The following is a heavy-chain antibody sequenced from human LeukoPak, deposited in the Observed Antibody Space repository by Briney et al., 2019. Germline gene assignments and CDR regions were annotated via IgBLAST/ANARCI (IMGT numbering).Heavy chain of an antibody. CDR1: GGSISSYY. CDR2: IYYSGST. V-gene: IGHV4-59*01. D-gene: IGHD3-3*01. Sequence: PSETLSLTCTVSGGSISSYYWSWIRQPPGKGLEWIGCIYYSGSTNYNPSLKSRVTISVDTSKNQFSLKLSSVTAADTAVYYCARTSYYDFWSGYLRTDYFDYWGQGTLVTVSS. CDR3: ARTSYYDFWSGYLRTDYFDY. J-gene: IGHJ4*02.